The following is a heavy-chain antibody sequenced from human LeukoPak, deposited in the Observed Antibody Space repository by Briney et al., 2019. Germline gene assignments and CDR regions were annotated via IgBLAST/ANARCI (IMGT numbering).Heavy chain of an antibody. D-gene: IGHD6-19*01. J-gene: IGHJ6*03. V-gene: IGHV4-38-2*02. CDR1: GYSISSGYY. CDR3: ARDTITLAGTYYYYMDV. Sequence: SETLSLTCTVSGYSISSGYYWGWIRQPPGKGLEWIGSIYHSGSTYYNPSLNSRVTISVDTSKNQFSLKLSSVTAADTAMYYCARDTITLAGTYYYYMDVWGKGTRSPSP. CDR2: IYHSGST.